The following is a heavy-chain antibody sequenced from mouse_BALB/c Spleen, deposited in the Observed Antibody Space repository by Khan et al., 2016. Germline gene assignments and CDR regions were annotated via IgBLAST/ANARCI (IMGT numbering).Heavy chain of an antibody. CDR2: ISNLAYSI. D-gene: IGHD1-1*01. CDR1: GFTFSDYG. V-gene: IGHV5-15*02. J-gene: IGHJ1*01. CDR3: ARDYYGSSYWYFDV. Sequence: EVELVESGGGLVQPGGSRKLSCAASGFTFSDYGMAWVRQAPGKGPAWVAFISNLAYSIYYADTVTGRFPISRENAKNTLYLEMSSLRSEDTAMYYCARDYYGSSYWYFDVWGAGTTVTVSS.